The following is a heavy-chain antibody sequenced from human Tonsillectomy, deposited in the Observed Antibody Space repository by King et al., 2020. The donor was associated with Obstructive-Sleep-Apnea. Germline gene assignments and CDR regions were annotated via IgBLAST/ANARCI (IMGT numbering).Heavy chain of an antibody. CDR3: AREPPPSMVRGDRNDY. V-gene: IGHV4-39*07. CDR2: IYYNGSP. Sequence: QLQESGPGLVKPSETLSLTCNVSGVSISTSSYYWGWIRQPPGKGLQWIGTIYYNGSPHYNPSLKSRVTISVDTSKNQFSLKLSSVTAADTAVYYCAREPPPSMVRGDRNDYWGQGTLVIVSS. CDR1: GVSISTSSYY. J-gene: IGHJ4*02. D-gene: IGHD3-10*01.